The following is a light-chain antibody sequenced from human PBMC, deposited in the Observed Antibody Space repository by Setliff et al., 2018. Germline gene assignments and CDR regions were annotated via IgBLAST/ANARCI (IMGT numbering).Light chain of an antibody. CDR2: EVS. CDR3: TSYTTSNSHV. CDR1: SSDIGGYNY. Sequence: QSVLTQPASVSGSPGQSITISCTGTSSDIGGYNYVSWYQQHSGKAPKLMIYEVSNRPSGVSNRFSGSKSGNTASLTISGLQAEDEADYHCTSYTTSNSHVFGTGTKVTVL. V-gene: IGLV2-14*01. J-gene: IGLJ1*01.